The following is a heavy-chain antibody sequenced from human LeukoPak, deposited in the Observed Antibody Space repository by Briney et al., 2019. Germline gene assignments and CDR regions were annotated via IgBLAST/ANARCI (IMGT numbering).Heavy chain of an antibody. CDR2: IYTSGST. CDR1: GGSISSGSYY. D-gene: IGHD7-27*01. J-gene: IGHJ4*02. Sequence: SETLSLTCTVSGGSISSGSYYWSWIRQPAGKGPEWIGRIYTSGSTNYNPSLKSRVTISVDTSKNQFSLKLSSVTAADTAVYYCASANWGLIDYWGQGTLVTVSS. CDR3: ASANWGLIDY. V-gene: IGHV4-61*02.